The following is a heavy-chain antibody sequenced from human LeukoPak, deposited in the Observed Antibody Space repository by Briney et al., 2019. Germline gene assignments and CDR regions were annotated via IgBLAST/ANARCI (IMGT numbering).Heavy chain of an antibody. D-gene: IGHD1-26*01. J-gene: IGHJ3*02. CDR2: ISSGTSYI. V-gene: IGHV3-21*01. CDR1: GFTFGSYS. Sequence: GGSLRLSCAASGFTFGSYSMNWVRQAPGKGLEWVSSISSGTSYIYYADSVKGRFTISRDNAKNSLYLQMNSLRAEDTAVYYCARDPTSSWETAFDIWGQGTMVTVSS. CDR3: ARDPTSSWETAFDI.